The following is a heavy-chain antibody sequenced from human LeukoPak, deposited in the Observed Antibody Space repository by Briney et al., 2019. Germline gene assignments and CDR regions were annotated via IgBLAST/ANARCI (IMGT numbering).Heavy chain of an antibody. Sequence: SVKVSCKASGGTFSSYAISWVRQAPGQGLEWMGRIIPIFGIANYAQKFQGRVTITADKFTSTAYMELSSLRSEDTAVYYCARDSEVITFDYWGQGTLVTVSS. D-gene: IGHD3-22*01. CDR2: IIPIFGIA. V-gene: IGHV1-69*04. J-gene: IGHJ4*02. CDR3: ARDSEVITFDY. CDR1: GGTFSSYA.